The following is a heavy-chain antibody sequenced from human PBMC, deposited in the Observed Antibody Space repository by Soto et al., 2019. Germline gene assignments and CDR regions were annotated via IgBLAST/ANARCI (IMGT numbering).Heavy chain of an antibody. V-gene: IGHV3-30*15. D-gene: IGHD3-16*02. CDR2: ISYDGINE. CDR3: ARDLLRVGELSLIGYFDY. Sequence: QVQLVESGGSVVQPGRSLRLSCEASGFTFTSYAMHWVRQAPGKGLEWVAVISYDGINEYYADSVKGRFTISRDNSKNTLFLQMSSLRVEDTAVYYCARDLLRVGELSLIGYFDYWGQGTLVTVSS. J-gene: IGHJ4*02. CDR1: GFTFTSYA.